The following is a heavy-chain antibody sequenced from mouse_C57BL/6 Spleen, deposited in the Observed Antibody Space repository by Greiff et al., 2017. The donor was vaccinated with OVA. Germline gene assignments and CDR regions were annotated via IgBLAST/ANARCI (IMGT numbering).Heavy chain of an antibody. J-gene: IGHJ1*03. CDR2: IWRGGST. V-gene: IGHV2-5*01. Sequence: QVQLQQSGPGLVQPSQSLSITCTVSGFSFTSYGVHWVRQSPGKGLEWLGVIWRGGSTDYNAAFMSRLSITKDNSKSQVFFKMNSLQADDTAIYYCAKTWEGLTGTDWYFDVWGTGTTVTVSS. CDR1: GFSFTSYG. D-gene: IGHD4-1*01. CDR3: AKTWEGLTGTDWYFDV.